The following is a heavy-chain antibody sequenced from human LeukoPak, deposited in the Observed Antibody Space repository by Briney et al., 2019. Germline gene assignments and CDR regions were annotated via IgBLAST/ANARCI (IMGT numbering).Heavy chain of an antibody. CDR2: IYYSGTT. CDR3: ARVGVDYSGNIIKYYFDY. CDR1: GGSISSYY. J-gene: IGHJ4*02. Sequence: SETLSLTCTVSGGSISSYYWSWIRQPPGKGLEWIGYIYYSGTTNYNPSLKSRVIISVDASKNQFSLKLSPVIAADTAVYYCARVGVDYSGNIIKYYFDYWGQGTLVTVSS. V-gene: IGHV4-59*01. D-gene: IGHD4-23*01.